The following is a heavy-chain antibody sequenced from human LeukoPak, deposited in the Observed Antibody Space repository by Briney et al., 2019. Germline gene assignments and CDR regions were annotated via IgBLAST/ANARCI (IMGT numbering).Heavy chain of an antibody. CDR1: GFTFSSYA. J-gene: IGHJ5*02. CDR2: ISGSGGST. Sequence: GGSLRLSCAASGFTFSSYAMSWVRQAPGKGLEWVSAISGSGGSTYYADSVKGRFTISRGNSKNTLYLQMNSLRAEDTAVYYCAKGRQWLVRVNWFDPWGQGTLVTVSS. D-gene: IGHD6-19*01. V-gene: IGHV3-23*01. CDR3: AKGRQWLVRVNWFDP.